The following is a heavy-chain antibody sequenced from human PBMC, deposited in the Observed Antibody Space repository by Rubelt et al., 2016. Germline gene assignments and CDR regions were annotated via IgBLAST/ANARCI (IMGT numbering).Heavy chain of an antibody. CDR3: ASRYCSTTSCYHFDY. D-gene: IGHD2-2*01. V-gene: IGHV1-69*04. CDR1: GGTSRTYS. CDR2: IIPILGVA. Sequence: QVQLVQSGAEVKKPGSSVTVSCKASGGTSRTYSISWVRQAPGQGLEWMGRIIPILGVANYAQKFQGRVTITADKSTSTAYMELSSLTSEDTAVYYCASRYCSTTSCYHFDYWGQGTLVTVSS. J-gene: IGHJ4*02.